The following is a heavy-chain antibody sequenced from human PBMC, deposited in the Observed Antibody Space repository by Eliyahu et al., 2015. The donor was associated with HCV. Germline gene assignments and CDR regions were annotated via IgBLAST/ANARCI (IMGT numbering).Heavy chain of an antibody. CDR2: IYHSGST. D-gene: IGHD3-10*01. V-gene: IGHV4-30-2*01. Sequence: QLQLQESGSGLVKPSQTLSLTCAVXGGSISSGGXSXSWIRQPPGKGLEWIGYIYHSGSTYYNPSLKSRVTISVDRSKNQFSLKLSSVTAADTAVYYCARAPSGSGSPPLWVDAFDIWGQGTMVTVSS. J-gene: IGHJ3*02. CDR1: GGSISSGGXS. CDR3: ARAPSGSGSPPLWVDAFDI.